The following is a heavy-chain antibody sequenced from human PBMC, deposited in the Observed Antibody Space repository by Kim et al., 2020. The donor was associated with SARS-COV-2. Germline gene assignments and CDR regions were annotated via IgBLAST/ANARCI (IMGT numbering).Heavy chain of an antibody. V-gene: IGHV3-21*01. Sequence: GGSLRLSCAASGFTFNTYSMNWVRQAPGKGLEWVSAISRSSRYVNNADSVKGRFTISRDNARDLLYLQMNSLRVEDTAVYYCAREARRRETDREPPGAFDIWGLGTMVTVSS. D-gene: IGHD1-1*01. J-gene: IGHJ3*02. CDR1: GFTFNTYS. CDR2: ISRSSRYV. CDR3: AREARRRETDREPPGAFDI.